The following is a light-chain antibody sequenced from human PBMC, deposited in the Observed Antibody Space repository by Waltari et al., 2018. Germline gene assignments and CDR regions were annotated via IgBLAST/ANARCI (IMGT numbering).Light chain of an antibody. CDR2: DAS. CDR3: QQRSNWPLT. CDR1: QSVSTF. V-gene: IGKV3-11*01. J-gene: IGKJ4*01. Sequence: EIVLTQSPATLSLSPGERATLSCRASQSVSTFLAWYQQNPGQAPRLLIHDASNRATGIPARFSGSGSGTDFTLTISSLDPEDFAVYFCQQRSNWPLTFGGGTKVEIK.